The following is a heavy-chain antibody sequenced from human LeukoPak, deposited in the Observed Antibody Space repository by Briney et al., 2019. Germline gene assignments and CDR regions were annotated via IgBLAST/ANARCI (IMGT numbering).Heavy chain of an antibody. CDR3: ARDNRVGTVVVTDYFDY. CDR2: IYYSGNT. Sequence: SETLSLTCTVSGDSISSSSYYWGWIRQPPGKGLEWIGSIYYSGNTYYNPSLKSRLTISGDTSKNQFSLKLNSVTAADTAVYYCARDNRVGTVVVTDYFDYWGQGTLVIVSS. CDR1: GDSISSSSYY. J-gene: IGHJ4*02. D-gene: IGHD4-23*01. V-gene: IGHV4-39*07.